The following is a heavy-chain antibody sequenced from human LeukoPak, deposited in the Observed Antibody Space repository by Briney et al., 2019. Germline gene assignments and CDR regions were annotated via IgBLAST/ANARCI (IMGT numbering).Heavy chain of an antibody. V-gene: IGHV1-18*01. D-gene: IGHD3-10*01. CDR1: GYTFTSYD. CDR3: ARQKDVLLWFGECDFDY. Sequence: ASVKVSCKASGYTFTSYDINWVRQATGQGLEWMGWMNPNSGNTNYAQKLQGRVTMTTDTSTSTAYMELRSLRSDDTAVYYCARQKDVLLWFGECDFDYWGQGTLVTVSS. CDR2: MNPNSGNT. J-gene: IGHJ4*02.